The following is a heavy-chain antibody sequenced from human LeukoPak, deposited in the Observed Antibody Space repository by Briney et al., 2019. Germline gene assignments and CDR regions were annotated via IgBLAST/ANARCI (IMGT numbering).Heavy chain of an antibody. CDR2: INTNTGNP. Sequence: ASVKVSCKASGYTFTSYDINWVRQATGQGLEWMGWINTNTGNPTYAQGFTGRFVFSLDTSVSTAYLQISSLKAEDTAVYYCARSSVLRYFDWLFTVDPWGQGTLVTVSS. J-gene: IGHJ5*02. CDR1: GYTFTSYD. CDR3: ARSSVLRYFDWLFTVDP. V-gene: IGHV7-4-1*02. D-gene: IGHD3-9*01.